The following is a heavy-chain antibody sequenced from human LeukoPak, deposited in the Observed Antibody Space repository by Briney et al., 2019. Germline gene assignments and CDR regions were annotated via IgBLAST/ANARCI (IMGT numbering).Heavy chain of an antibody. Sequence: GGSLRLSCAASGFTFSSYAMHWVRQAPGKGLEWVAVISYDGSNKYYADSVKGRFTISRDNSKNTLYLQMNSLRAEDTAVYYCASLGTVSSSWYVDYWGQGTLVTVSS. CDR2: ISYDGSNK. D-gene: IGHD6-13*01. CDR3: ASLGTVSSSWYVDY. J-gene: IGHJ4*02. V-gene: IGHV3-30-3*01. CDR1: GFTFSSYA.